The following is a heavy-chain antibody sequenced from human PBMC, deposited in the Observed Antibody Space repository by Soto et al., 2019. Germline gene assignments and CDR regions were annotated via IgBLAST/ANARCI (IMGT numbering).Heavy chain of an antibody. D-gene: IGHD5-18*01. Sequence: QVQLVESGGGVVRPGRSLRLACEASGFSFSTYGMHWVRQAPGKGLQWVAVIWYDGTNTYYADSVKGRFTISRDNSKDTLYLEMNNLGAEDTAVYYCARVEAPLIHSDHYYY. J-gene: IGHJ6*01. CDR3: ARVEAPLIHSDHYYY. CDR1: GFSFSTYG. V-gene: IGHV3-33*01. CDR2: IWYDGTNT.